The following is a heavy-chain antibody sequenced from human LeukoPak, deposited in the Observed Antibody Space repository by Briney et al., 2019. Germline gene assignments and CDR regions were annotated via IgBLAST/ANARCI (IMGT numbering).Heavy chain of an antibody. D-gene: IGHD6-19*01. CDR2: ISAYNGNT. CDR1: GYTFTGYY. J-gene: IGHJ4*02. CDR3: ARVPGTAVAGKNFIVD. Sequence: ASVKVSCKASGYTFTGYYMHWVRQAPGQGLEWMGWISAYNGNTNYAQKLQGRVTMTTDTSTSTAYMELRSLRSDDTAVYYCARVPGTAVAGKNFIVDWGQGTLVTVSS. V-gene: IGHV1-18*04.